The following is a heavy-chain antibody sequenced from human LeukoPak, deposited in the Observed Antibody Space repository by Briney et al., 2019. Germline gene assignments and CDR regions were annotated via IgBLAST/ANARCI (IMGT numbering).Heavy chain of an antibody. V-gene: IGHV3-11*01. J-gene: IGHJ4*02. CDR2: ISPGGDEV. CDR1: GFIFSDYH. D-gene: IGHD6-19*01. CDR3: SGGRDIAVAGPGGYFDY. Sequence: GGSLRLSCAASGFIFSDYHMSWIRQAPGKGLEWVSYISPGGDEVYFADSVKGRFTISSDNAKNSLFLQMSSLTAEDTAVYYCSGGRDIAVAGPGGYFDYWGQGSLVTVSS.